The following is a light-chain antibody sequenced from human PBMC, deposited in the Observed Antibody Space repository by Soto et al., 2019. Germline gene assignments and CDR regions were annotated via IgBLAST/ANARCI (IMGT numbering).Light chain of an antibody. V-gene: IGKV1-5*01. CDR2: DAS. CDR3: QYYGAVWT. Sequence: IQMTQDHSTLSGSVGDRVTITFRASQSISNRLAWYQQKPGKAPKVLIYDASSLESGVPSRFSGSGSGTEFILTISSLQPDDFATYYCQYYGAVWTFGQGTKVDIK. CDR1: QSISNR. J-gene: IGKJ1*01.